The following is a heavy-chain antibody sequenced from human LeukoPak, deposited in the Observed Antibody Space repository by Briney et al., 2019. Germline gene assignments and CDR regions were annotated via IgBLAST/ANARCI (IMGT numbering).Heavy chain of an antibody. CDR2: ISYDGSNK. J-gene: IGHJ4*02. V-gene: IGHV3-30*18. CDR1: GFTFSNYG. Sequence: GRSLRLSCAASGFTFSNYGMHWVRQAPGKGLEWVAVISYDGSNKYHADSVKDRFTISRDNSKNTLYLQMNSLRAEDTAVYYCAKDRQQDIMTTIGDYWGQGTLVTVSS. D-gene: IGHD5-12*01. CDR3: AKDRQQDIMTTIGDY.